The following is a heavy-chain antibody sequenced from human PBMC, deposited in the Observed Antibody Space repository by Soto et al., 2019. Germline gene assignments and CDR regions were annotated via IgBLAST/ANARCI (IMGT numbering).Heavy chain of an antibody. Sequence: ASVKVSCKASGYTFTGYYMHWVRQAPGQGLEWMGWINPNSGGPNYAQKFQGWVTMTRDRSISTAYMDLSRLRSEDTAVYYCARDPTGVSALRCFDWLFDPWGQGTLVTVSS. CDR1: GYTFTGYY. CDR2: INPNSGGP. D-gene: IGHD3-9*01. V-gene: IGHV1-2*04. J-gene: IGHJ5*02. CDR3: ARDPTGVSALRCFDWLFDP.